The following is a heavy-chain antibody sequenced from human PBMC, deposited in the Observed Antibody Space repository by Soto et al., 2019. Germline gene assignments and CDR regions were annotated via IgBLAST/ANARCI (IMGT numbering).Heavy chain of an antibody. D-gene: IGHD1-1*01. CDR1: GYTFITYD. CDR3: ARRKERSGPHYFDS. Sequence: ASVKVSCKASGYTFITYDINWVRQAPGQGLEWTGWMNPYNGNAGYAQKFQGRVTMTRNTSISTAYMELTSLKSNDTAVYFCARRKERSGPHYFDSWGQGTLVTVS. J-gene: IGHJ4*02. V-gene: IGHV1-8*01. CDR2: MNPYNGNA.